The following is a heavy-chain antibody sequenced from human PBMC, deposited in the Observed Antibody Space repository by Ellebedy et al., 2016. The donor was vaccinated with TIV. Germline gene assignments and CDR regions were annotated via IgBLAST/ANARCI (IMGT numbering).Heavy chain of an antibody. V-gene: IGHV3-13*01. J-gene: IGHJ3*01. Sequence: GGSLRLXXAASGFTFSLYDMYWVRQGTGKGLEWVSSIGNAGDTYYPGSVKGRFTISRENAKNSLYLQMNSLRAGDTAVYYCARRGYPDAFDVWGQGTMVTVSS. CDR1: GFTFSLYD. D-gene: IGHD3-22*01. CDR3: ARRGYPDAFDV. CDR2: IGNAGDT.